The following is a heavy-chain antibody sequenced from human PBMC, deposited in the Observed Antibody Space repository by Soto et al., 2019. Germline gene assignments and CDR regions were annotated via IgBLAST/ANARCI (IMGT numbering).Heavy chain of an antibody. J-gene: IGHJ4*02. Sequence: QVQLVESGGGVVQPGRSLRLSCAASGFTFSSYAMHWVRQAPGKGLEWVAVISYDGSNKYYADSVKGRFTISRDNSKNTLYLQMNSLRAEDTAVYYCARDGSWIAAAGYFDYWGQGTLVTVSS. CDR2: ISYDGSNK. D-gene: IGHD6-13*01. CDR3: ARDGSWIAAAGYFDY. CDR1: GFTFSSYA. V-gene: IGHV3-30-3*01.